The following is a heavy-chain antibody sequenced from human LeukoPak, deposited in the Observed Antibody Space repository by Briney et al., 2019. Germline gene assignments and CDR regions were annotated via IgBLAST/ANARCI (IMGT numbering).Heavy chain of an antibody. CDR3: ARLPYYYDSSGYYPFDY. D-gene: IGHD3-22*01. CDR2: INHSGST. CDR1: GGSFSGYY. J-gene: IGHJ4*02. V-gene: IGHV4-34*01. Sequence: SETLSLTCAVYGGSFSGYYWSWIRQPPGKGLEWIGEINHSGSTNYNPSLKSRVTISVDTSKNQFSLKLSSVTAADTAVYYCARLPYYYDSSGYYPFDYWGQGTLVTVSS.